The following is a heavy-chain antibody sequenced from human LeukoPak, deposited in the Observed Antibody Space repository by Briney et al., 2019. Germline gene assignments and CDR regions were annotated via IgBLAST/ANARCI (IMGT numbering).Heavy chain of an antibody. CDR3: ARGSWFGESQATYYYYYMDV. D-gene: IGHD3-10*01. V-gene: IGHV3-30*04. Sequence: GGSLRLSCAASGFTFSSYAMHWVRQAPGKGLEWVAVISYDGSNKYYADSVKGRFTISRDNYKNTLYLQMNSLRAEETAVYYCARGSWFGESQATYYYYYMDVWGKGTTVTVSS. J-gene: IGHJ6*03. CDR1: GFTFSSYA. CDR2: ISYDGSNK.